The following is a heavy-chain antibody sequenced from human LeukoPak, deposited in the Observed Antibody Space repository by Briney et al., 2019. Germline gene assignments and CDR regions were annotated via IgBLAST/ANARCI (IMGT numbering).Heavy chain of an antibody. CDR3: ARDLYGSGIVIDY. D-gene: IGHD3-10*01. CDR1: GFTFSTYS. Sequence: TGGSLRLSCAASGFTFSTYSMNWVRQAPGKGLEWVSCISSSSNYIYYADSVKGRFTISRDNAKNSLYLQMNSLRAEDTAVYYRARDLYGSGIVIDYWGQGTLVTVSS. CDR2: ISSSSNYI. J-gene: IGHJ4*02. V-gene: IGHV3-21*01.